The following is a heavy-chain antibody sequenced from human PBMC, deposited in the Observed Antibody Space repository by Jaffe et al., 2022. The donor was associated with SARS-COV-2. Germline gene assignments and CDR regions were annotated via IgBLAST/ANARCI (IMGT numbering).Heavy chain of an antibody. CDR3: ARAKRSDRTRYYYYGMDV. CDR2: ISSSSSYI. CDR1: GFTFSSYS. D-gene: IGHD2-21*02. J-gene: IGHJ6*02. Sequence: EVQLVESGGGLVKPGGSLRLSCAASGFTFSSYSMNWVRQAPGKGLEWVSSISSSSSYIYYADSVKGRFTISRDNAKNSLYLQMNSLRAEDTAVYYCARAKRSDRTRYYYYGMDVWGQGTTVTVSS. V-gene: IGHV3-21*01.